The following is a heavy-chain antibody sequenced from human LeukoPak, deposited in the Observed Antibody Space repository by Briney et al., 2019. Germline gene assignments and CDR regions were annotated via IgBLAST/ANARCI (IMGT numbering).Heavy chain of an antibody. CDR1: GGSISNYF. V-gene: IGHV4-59*08. CDR2: IYYSGST. Sequence: SETLSLTCTVSGGSISNYFWSWIRQPPGKGLEWIGYIYYSGSTNYNPSLKSRVTISVDTSKNQFSLKLSSVTAADTAVYYCARQGSYYYYGMDVWGQGTTVTVSS. CDR3: ARQGSYYYYGMDV. J-gene: IGHJ6*02.